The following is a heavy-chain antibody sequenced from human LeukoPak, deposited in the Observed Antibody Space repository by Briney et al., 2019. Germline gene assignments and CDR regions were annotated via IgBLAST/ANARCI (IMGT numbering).Heavy chain of an antibody. CDR1: GFFFSEHS. V-gene: IGHV3-48*04. D-gene: IGHD3-9*01. J-gene: IGHJ4*02. CDR2: IRGSSSAM. CDR3: ARDRDWSFDY. Sequence: GGSLRLSCAASGFFFSEHSMNWVRQAPGKGLEWVSNIRGSSSAMNYADSVKGRFTISRDNAKNSLYLEMSSLRAEDTAVYYCARDRDWSFDYWGLGTLVSVSS.